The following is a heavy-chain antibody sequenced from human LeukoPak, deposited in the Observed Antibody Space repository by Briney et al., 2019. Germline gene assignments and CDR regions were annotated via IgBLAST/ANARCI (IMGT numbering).Heavy chain of an antibody. J-gene: IGHJ4*02. CDR3: AKVIDGARPTSYFDY. V-gene: IGHV3-23*01. D-gene: IGHD4-17*01. CDR1: GSTFSSYA. Sequence: GGSLRLSCAASGSTFSSYAMSWVRQAPGRGLEWVSAISGSGGSTYYADSVKGRFTISRDNSKNTLYLQMNSLRAEDTAVYYCAKVIDGARPTSYFDYWGQGTLVTVSS. CDR2: ISGSGGST.